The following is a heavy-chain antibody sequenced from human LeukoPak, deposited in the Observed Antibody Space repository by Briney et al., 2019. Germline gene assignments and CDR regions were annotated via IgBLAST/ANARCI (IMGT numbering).Heavy chain of an antibody. D-gene: IGHD6-13*01. V-gene: IGHV3-30*04. J-gene: IGHJ3*02. Sequence: GGSLRLSCAASGFTFSSYAMHWVRQAPGKGLEWVAVISYDGSNKYYADSVKGRFTISRDNSKNTLYLQMNSLRAEDTAVYYCARALQAGEGAFDIWGQGTVVTVSS. CDR2: ISYDGSNK. CDR3: ARALQAGEGAFDI. CDR1: GFTFSSYA.